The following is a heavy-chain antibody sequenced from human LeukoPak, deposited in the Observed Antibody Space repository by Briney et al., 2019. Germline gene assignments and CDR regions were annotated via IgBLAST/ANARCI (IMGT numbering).Heavy chain of an antibody. D-gene: IGHD3-10*01. CDR2: IHYNGIT. J-gene: IGHJ4*02. V-gene: IGHV4-34*01. CDR3: ARSIPTGGVNYFDY. Sequence: PSETLSLTCAVYGGSFSGYYWCWIRQPPGEGLEWIGSIHYNGITYFSSSLKSRVTMSMDTSKNQFSLNLSSVTAADTAVYYCARSIPTGGVNYFDYWGQGTLVTVSS. CDR1: GGSFSGYY.